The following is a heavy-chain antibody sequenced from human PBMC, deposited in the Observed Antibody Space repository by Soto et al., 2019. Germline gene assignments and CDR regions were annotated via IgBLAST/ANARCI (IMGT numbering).Heavy chain of an antibody. CDR3: ARACSGGSCYSGIRNYYYGMDV. J-gene: IGHJ6*02. V-gene: IGHV1-69*06. CDR1: GGTFSSYA. D-gene: IGHD2-15*01. Sequence: QVQLVQSGVEVKKPGSSVTVSCKASGGTFSSYAISWVRQAPGQGLEWMGGIIPIFGTANYAQKFQGRVTITADKSTSTAYMELSSLRSEDTAVYYCARACSGGSCYSGIRNYYYGMDVWGQGTTVTVSS. CDR2: IIPIFGTA.